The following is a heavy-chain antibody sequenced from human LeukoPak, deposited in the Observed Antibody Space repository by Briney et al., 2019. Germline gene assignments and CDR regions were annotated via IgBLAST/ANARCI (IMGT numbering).Heavy chain of an antibody. CDR2: ISNGGSI. Sequence: GGSLRPSCAASGFSISSYALHWVRQAPGKGLQYVSGISNGGSIDYADSVKGRFTISRDNSKNTLYLQMNSLRAEDTAVYYCAKRRYDSSGYTPWGQGTLVTVSS. V-gene: IGHV3-64*04. CDR1: GFSISSYA. J-gene: IGHJ4*02. D-gene: IGHD3-22*01. CDR3: AKRRYDSSGYTP.